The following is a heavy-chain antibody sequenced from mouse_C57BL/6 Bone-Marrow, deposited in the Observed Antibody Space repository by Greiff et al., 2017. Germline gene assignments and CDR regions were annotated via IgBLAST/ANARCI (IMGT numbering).Heavy chain of an antibody. CDR3: AGPNWAFAY. D-gene: IGHD4-1*01. CDR1: GFTFSSYG. CDR2: ISSGGSYT. J-gene: IGHJ3*01. Sequence: EVMLVESGGDLVKPGGSLTLSCAASGFTFSSYGLSWVRQTPDKRLEWVATISSGGSYTYYPDSVKGRFTISRDNAKNTLYLQMSSLKSEDTAMYYCAGPNWAFAYWGQGTLVTVSA. V-gene: IGHV5-6*01.